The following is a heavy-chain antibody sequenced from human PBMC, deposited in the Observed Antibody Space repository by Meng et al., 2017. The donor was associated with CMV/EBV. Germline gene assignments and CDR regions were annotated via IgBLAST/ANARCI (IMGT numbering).Heavy chain of an antibody. V-gene: IGHV3-21*01. D-gene: IGHD2-2*01. CDR1: GFTFSSYS. Sequence: SGFTFSSYSMTWVRQAPGKGLEWVSSISSSSSYIYYADSVKGRFTISRDNAKNSLYLQMNSLRAEDTAVYYCARLYCSSTSCPGDYWGQGTLVTVSS. CDR2: ISSSSSYI. J-gene: IGHJ4*02. CDR3: ARLYCSSTSCPGDY.